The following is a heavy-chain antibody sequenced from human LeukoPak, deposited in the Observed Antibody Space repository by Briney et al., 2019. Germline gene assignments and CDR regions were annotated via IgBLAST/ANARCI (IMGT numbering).Heavy chain of an antibody. CDR2: LRGNGET. CDR1: GLSFSTFA. J-gene: IGHJ4*02. CDR3: ARASWVSSTDAVR. D-gene: IGHD3-16*01. Sequence: GGSLRLSCAASGLSFSTFAMSWVRQGPARGLEWVSSLRGNGETFYAESVKGRFTLSSDSSRNKAYLHLNNLKVEDTAMYYCARASWVSSTDAVRWGQGTLVTVSS. V-gene: IGHV3-23*01.